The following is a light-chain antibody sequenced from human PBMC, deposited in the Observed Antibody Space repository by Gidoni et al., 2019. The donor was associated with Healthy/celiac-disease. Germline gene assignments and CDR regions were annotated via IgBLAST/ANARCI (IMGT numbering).Light chain of an antibody. V-gene: IGLV3-19*01. CDR3: NSRDSSGNHHVV. J-gene: IGLJ2*01. CDR1: SLRSYY. Sequence: SSELTQDPAVSVALGQTVRITCQGDSLRSYYASCYQQKPGPAPVLVIYGKNNRPSGIPDRFSGSSSGNTASLTITGAQAEDEADYYCNSRDSSGNHHVVFGGGTKLTVL. CDR2: GKN.